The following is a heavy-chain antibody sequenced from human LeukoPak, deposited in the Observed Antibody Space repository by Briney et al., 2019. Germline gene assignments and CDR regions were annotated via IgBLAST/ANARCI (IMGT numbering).Heavy chain of an antibody. V-gene: IGHV4-4*07. CDR1: GGSISNYY. CDR2: IYTSGNT. Sequence: PSETPSLTCTVSGGSISNYYWSWLRQAAGKGLEWIGRIYTSGNTNYNPSLKSRVTMSVDTSKNQFSLKLSSVTAADTAVYYCARGYYDSSGYYTEFGNWGQGTLVTVSS. D-gene: IGHD3-22*01. J-gene: IGHJ4*02. CDR3: ARGYYDSSGYYTEFGN.